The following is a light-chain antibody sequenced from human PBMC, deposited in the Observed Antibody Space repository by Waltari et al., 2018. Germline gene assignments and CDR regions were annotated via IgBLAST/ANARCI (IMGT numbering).Light chain of an antibody. CDR1: KSISTY. J-gene: IGKJ1*01. V-gene: IGKV3-11*01. CDR3: QQRSNWWT. CDR2: YAS. Sequence: EIVLTQSPDTLFLSPGERATLACRASKSISTYLAWYQQRPGQAPRLLIYYASNRATGIPARFSGSGSGTDFTLTISSLEPEDVAVYYCQQRSNWWTFGQGTKVEIK.